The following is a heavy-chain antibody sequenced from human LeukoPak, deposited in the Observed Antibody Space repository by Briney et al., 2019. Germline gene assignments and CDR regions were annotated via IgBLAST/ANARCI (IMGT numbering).Heavy chain of an antibody. CDR3: ARATLTTFDY. CDR2: INHSGST. V-gene: IGHV4-34*01. Sequence: SETLSLTCAVYGGSFSGYYWSWIRQPPGKGLVWIGEINHSGSTNYNPSLKSRVTISVDTSENQFSLKLSSVTAADTAIYYCARATLTTFDYWGQGTLVTVSS. D-gene: IGHD4-17*01. J-gene: IGHJ4*02. CDR1: GGSFSGYY.